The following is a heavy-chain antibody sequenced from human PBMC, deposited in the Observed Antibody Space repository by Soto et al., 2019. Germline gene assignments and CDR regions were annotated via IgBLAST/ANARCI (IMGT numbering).Heavy chain of an antibody. Sequence: QVQLVDSGGAVVQPGRSLRLSCAASGFTLSSYGMHWVRQAPGKGLEWVAVIWYDGNTKFYVDSVKDRFTVSRDNSKNTLYLQMTSLRAEDTAVYYCARDRTLSYFDYWGQGTLVTVSS. V-gene: IGHV3-33*04. CDR3: ARDRTLSYFDY. J-gene: IGHJ4*02. CDR2: IWYDGNTK. CDR1: GFTLSSYG.